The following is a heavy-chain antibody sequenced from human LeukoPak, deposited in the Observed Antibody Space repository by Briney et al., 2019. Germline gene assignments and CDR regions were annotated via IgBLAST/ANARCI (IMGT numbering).Heavy chain of an antibody. CDR3: ARVAYSNYVGYAYRYFDL. CDR2: IYYSGST. Sequence: SETLSLTCTVSGGSISSSSYYWGWIRQLPGKGLEWIGSIYYSGSTYYNPSLKSRVTISVDTSKPQFSLKLSSVTAADTAVYYCARVAYSNYVGYAYRYFDLWGRGTLVTVSS. D-gene: IGHD4-11*01. J-gene: IGHJ2*01. V-gene: IGHV4-39*01. CDR1: GGSISSSSYY.